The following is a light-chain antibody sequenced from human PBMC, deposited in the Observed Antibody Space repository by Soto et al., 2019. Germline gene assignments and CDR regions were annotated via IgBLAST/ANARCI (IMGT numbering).Light chain of an antibody. CDR1: QSISDF. J-gene: IGKJ4*01. Sequence: EIVLTQSPATLSLSPWERATLSCRASQSISDFLAWYQQKPGQAPRLLLYDASKRATAIPDRFIGSGSGTDFTLTISSLEPEDFAVYYCHQRSNWPPFTFGGGTKVDIK. V-gene: IGKV3-11*01. CDR3: HQRSNWPPFT. CDR2: DAS.